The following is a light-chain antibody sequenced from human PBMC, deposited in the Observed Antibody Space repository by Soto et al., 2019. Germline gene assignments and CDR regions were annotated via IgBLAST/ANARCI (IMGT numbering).Light chain of an antibody. J-gene: IGLJ2*01. V-gene: IGLV2-11*01. CDR2: DVS. CDR3: CSYAGSSTYVV. Sequence: QSALTQPRSVSGSPGQSVTISCTGTSSDVGGYIFVSWYQQHPGRAPKLMIYDVSKRPSGVPDRFSGSKSGNTASLTISGLQAEDEAHYYCCSYAGSSTYVVFGGGTQLTVL. CDR1: SSDVGGYIF.